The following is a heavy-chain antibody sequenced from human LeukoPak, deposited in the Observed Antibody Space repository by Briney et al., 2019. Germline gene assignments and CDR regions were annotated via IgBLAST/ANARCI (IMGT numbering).Heavy chain of an antibody. V-gene: IGHV3-7*01. D-gene: IGHD5-24*01. J-gene: IGHJ4*02. CDR1: GFTLSSHW. Sequence: GGSLRLSCAASGFTLSSHWMSWVRRAPGKGLEWVAIIKQDGSEIHYVDSVKGRFTISRDNAKNSLYLQMTSLTGDDTTVYYCVRGSGWLPAYWGQGTLVTVSS. CDR2: IKQDGSEI. CDR3: VRGSGWLPAY.